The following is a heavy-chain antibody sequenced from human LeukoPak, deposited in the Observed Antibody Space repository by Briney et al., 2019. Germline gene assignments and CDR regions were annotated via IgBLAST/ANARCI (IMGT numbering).Heavy chain of an antibody. CDR3: TYYGSGAIRF. V-gene: IGHV3-15*01. CDR2: VKTKTDGGTT. J-gene: IGHJ4*02. D-gene: IGHD3-10*01. CDR1: GFIFSNAY. Sequence: GGSPRLSCAASGFIFSNAYMSWVRQAPGKGLEWVGRVKTKTDGGTTDYAAPMKGRFSISRDDSKNSLYLQINSLKTDDTAVYYCTYYGSGAIRFWGQGTLVTVSS.